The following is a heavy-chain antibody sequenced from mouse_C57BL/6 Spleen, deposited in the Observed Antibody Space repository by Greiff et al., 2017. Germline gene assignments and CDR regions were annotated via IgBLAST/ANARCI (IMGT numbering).Heavy chain of an antibody. J-gene: IGHJ2*01. V-gene: IGHV1-15*01. CDR2: IDPETGGT. CDR1: GYTFTDYE. D-gene: IGHD2-3*01. CDR3: TRGGYYVYFDY. Sequence: QVQLKESGAELVRPGASVTLSCKASGYTFTDYEMHWVKQTPVHGLEWIGAIDPETGGTAYNQKFEGKAILTADKSSSTAYMELRSLTSEDSAVYYCTRGGYYVYFDYWGQGTTLTVSS.